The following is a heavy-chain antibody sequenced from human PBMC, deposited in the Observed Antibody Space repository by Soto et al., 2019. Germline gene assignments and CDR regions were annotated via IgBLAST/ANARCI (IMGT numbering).Heavy chain of an antibody. Sequence: PGGSLGLSCAASEFTFSSYAMSWVRQAPGKGLEWVSAISGSGGSTYYADSVKGRFTISRDNSKNTLYLQMNSLRAEDTAVYYCAKDEYSSSTRGPSYGMDVWGQGTTVTVSS. CDR3: AKDEYSSSTRGPSYGMDV. V-gene: IGHV3-23*01. CDR1: EFTFSSYA. CDR2: ISGSGGST. J-gene: IGHJ6*02. D-gene: IGHD6-13*01.